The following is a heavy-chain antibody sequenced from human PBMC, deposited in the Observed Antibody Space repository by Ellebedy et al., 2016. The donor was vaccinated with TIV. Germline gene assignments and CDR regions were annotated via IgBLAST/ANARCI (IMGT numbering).Heavy chain of an antibody. D-gene: IGHD6-19*01. CDR3: ARYSSGWYMGYAY. CDR2: IKQDGSEK. Sequence: GESLKISCAASGFTFSSYWMSWVRQAPGKGLEWVANIKQDGSEKYYVDSVKGRFTISRDNAKNSLYLQMSNLRVEDTAVYYCARYSSGWYMGYAYWGQGTLVTVSS. CDR1: GFTFSSYW. J-gene: IGHJ4*02. V-gene: IGHV3-7*01.